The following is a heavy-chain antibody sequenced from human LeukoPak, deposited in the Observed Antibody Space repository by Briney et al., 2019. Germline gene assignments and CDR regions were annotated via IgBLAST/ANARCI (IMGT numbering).Heavy chain of an antibody. CDR3: ARVTGYMIEDYFDY. CDR2: ISSSGST. D-gene: IGHD3-22*01. J-gene: IGHJ4*02. Sequence: TLSLTCTVSGDSISSGDYYWSWIRQPAGKGLEWIGRISSSGSTNYNPSLKSRVTISVDTSKNQFSLKLSSVTAADTAVYYCARVTGYMIEDYFDYWGQGTLVTVSS. CDR1: GDSISSGDYY. V-gene: IGHV4-61*02.